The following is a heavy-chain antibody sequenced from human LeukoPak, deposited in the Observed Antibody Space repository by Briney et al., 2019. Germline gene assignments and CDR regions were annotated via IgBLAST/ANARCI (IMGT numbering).Heavy chain of an antibody. V-gene: IGHV3-21*01. CDR3: ARLDRKGSGYEYGYGDY. Sequence: GGSLRLSCAASGFTFSSYNMNWVRQAPGKGLEWVSSLSSSGSYIYYADSVKGRFTISRDNAKNSLYLQMNSLRAEDTAVYYCARLDRKGSGYEYGYGDYWGQGTLVTVSS. CDR2: LSSSGSYI. J-gene: IGHJ4*02. D-gene: IGHD5-18*01. CDR1: GFTFSSYN.